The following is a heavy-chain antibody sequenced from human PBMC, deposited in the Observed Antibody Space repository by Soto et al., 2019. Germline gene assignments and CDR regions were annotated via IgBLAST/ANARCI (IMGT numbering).Heavy chain of an antibody. V-gene: IGHV3-15*01. CDR2: IKSKNDGGSA. J-gene: IGHJ4*02. Sequence: EVQVVESGGDLVEPGGSLRLSCVTSGFMFSSAWMSWVRQGPGKGLEWVARIKSKNDGGSADYAAPVNGRFSISRDDSKSTVYLQMNSLRAEDRALYYCVEGWNDFWGQGTLVTVSS. D-gene: IGHD1-1*01. CDR3: VEGWNDF. CDR1: GFMFSSAW.